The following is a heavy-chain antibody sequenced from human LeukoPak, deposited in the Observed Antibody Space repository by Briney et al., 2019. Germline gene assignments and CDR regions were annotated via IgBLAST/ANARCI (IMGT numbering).Heavy chain of an antibody. CDR3: AKDGCSSTSCYPNYYYYMDV. Sequence: GGSLRLSCAASGFTFSSYSMNWVRQAPGKGLEWVSSISSSSSYIYYGDSVKGRFTISRDNAKNSLYLQMNSLRAEDTAVYYCAKDGCSSTSCYPNYYYYMDVWGKGTTVTVSS. D-gene: IGHD2-2*01. J-gene: IGHJ6*03. CDR1: GFTFSSYS. CDR2: ISSSSSYI. V-gene: IGHV3-21*01.